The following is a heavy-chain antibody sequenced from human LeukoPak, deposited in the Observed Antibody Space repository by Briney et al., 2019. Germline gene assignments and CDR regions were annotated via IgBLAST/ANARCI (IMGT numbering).Heavy chain of an antibody. D-gene: IGHD6-13*01. Sequence: PSQTLSLTCTVSGGSISSGGYYWSWIRQPPGKGLEWIGYIYHSGSTYYNPSLKSRVTISVDRSKNQFSLKLSSVTAADTAVYYCATYSSSWPDYFDYWGQGTLVTVSS. CDR3: ATYSSSWPDYFDY. J-gene: IGHJ4*02. CDR2: IYHSGST. V-gene: IGHV4-30-2*01. CDR1: GGSISSGGYY.